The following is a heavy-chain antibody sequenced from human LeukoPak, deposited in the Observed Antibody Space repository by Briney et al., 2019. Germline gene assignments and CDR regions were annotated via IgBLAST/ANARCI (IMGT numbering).Heavy chain of an antibody. CDR3: ARDGDCSGASCSLGDFDY. D-gene: IGHD2-15*01. V-gene: IGHV3-30*02. CDR1: GFTFSNYG. CDR2: IPYDGTNR. Sequence: QPGGSLRLSCAPSGFTFSNYGMHWVRQAPGKGLEWVAFIPYDGTNRYYADSVKGRFTISRDNSKNTLYLQMNSLRDEDTAVYYCARDGDCSGASCSLGDFDYWGQGTLVTVSS. J-gene: IGHJ4*02.